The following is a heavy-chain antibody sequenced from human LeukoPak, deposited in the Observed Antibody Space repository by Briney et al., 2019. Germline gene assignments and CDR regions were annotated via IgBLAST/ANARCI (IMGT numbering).Heavy chain of an antibody. Sequence: GGSLRLSCAASGFTFSSYAMSWVRQAPGKGLEWVSAISGSGGSTYYAGSVKGRFTISRDNSKNTLYLQMNSLRAEDTAVYYCAKAIYYDSSGYDYWGQGTLVTVSS. CDR1: GFTFSSYA. D-gene: IGHD3-22*01. V-gene: IGHV3-23*01. J-gene: IGHJ4*02. CDR3: AKAIYYDSSGYDY. CDR2: ISGSGGST.